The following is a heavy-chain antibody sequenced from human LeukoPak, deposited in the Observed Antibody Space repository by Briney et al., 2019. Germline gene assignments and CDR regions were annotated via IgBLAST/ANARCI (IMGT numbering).Heavy chain of an antibody. J-gene: IGHJ5*02. Sequence: SETLSLTCAVSGGSISSGGYSWSWIRQPPGKGLEWIGYIYHSGSTYYNPSLKSRVTISVDRSKNQFSLKLSSVTATDTAVYYCARGGKPPRINWFDPWGQGTLVTVSS. CDR3: ARGGKPPRINWFDP. V-gene: IGHV4-30-2*01. CDR1: GGSISSGGYS. CDR2: IYHSGST.